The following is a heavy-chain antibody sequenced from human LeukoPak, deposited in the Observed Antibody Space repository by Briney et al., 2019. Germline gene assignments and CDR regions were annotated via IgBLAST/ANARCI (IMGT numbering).Heavy chain of an antibody. CDR1: GFSFSSYA. V-gene: IGHV3-23*01. Sequence: GGSLRLSCAASGFSFSSYAMSWVRQAPGKGLEWVSAISGSGGSTYYADSVKGRFTISRDNSKNTLYLQMNSLRAEDTAVYYCAKGYYYGSGSYYPPFDPWGQGTLVTVSS. J-gene: IGHJ5*02. CDR2: ISGSGGST. CDR3: AKGYYYGSGSYYPPFDP. D-gene: IGHD3-10*01.